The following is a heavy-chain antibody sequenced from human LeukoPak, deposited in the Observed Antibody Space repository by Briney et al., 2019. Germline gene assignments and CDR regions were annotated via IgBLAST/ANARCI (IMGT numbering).Heavy chain of an antibody. V-gene: IGHV4-59*08. CDR3: AGSHTYYDYVWGSLPQDY. J-gene: IGHJ4*02. CDR1: GGSISSYY. Sequence: SETLSLTCTVSGGSISSYYWSWIRQPPGKGLEWIGYIYYSGSTNYNPSLKSRVTISVDTSKNQFSLKLSSVTAADTAVYYCAGSHTYYDYVWGSLPQDYWGQGTLVTVSS. D-gene: IGHD3-16*01. CDR2: IYYSGST.